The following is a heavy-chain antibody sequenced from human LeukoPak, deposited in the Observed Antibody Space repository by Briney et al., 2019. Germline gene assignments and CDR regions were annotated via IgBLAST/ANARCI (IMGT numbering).Heavy chain of an antibody. J-gene: IGHJ3*01. CDR3: ARRDARHDAFDV. V-gene: IGHV5-51*01. CDR2: IYPGDSDT. CDR1: GYSFTSYW. Sequence: HGESLKISCKGSGYSFTSYWISWVRQMPGKGLEWMGIIYPGDSDTRYRPSFQGQVTISADKSISTAYLQWRSLKASDTAMYYCARRDARHDAFDVWGQGTMVTVAS.